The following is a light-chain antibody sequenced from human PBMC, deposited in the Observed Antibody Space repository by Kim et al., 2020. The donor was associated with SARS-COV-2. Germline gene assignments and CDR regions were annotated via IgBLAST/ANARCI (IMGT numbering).Light chain of an antibody. V-gene: IGKV3-20*01. J-gene: IGKJ3*01. CDR2: GAS. Sequence: EIVWTQSPGTLSLSPGERATLSCRASQSVSSNFLAWYQQKPGQAPRLLIYGASSRATGIPDRFSGSGSGTDFTLTISRLEPEDYAVYYWQQYGSSALTFGPGTKVDIK. CDR3: QQYGSSALT. CDR1: QSVSSNF.